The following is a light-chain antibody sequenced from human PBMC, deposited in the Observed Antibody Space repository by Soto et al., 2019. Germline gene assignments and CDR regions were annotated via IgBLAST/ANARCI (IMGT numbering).Light chain of an antibody. CDR3: QQYGSSRT. J-gene: IGKJ1*01. CDR2: GAS. CDR1: QSVSSSY. Sequence: EIVLTQSPGTLSLSPGERATLSCRASQSVSSSYLAWYQQKPGQAPRLLIYGASSRATGIPDRFSGSGSGTDFTRTISRLEPEDFAVYYCQQYGSSRTFGQGTKAETK. V-gene: IGKV3-20*01.